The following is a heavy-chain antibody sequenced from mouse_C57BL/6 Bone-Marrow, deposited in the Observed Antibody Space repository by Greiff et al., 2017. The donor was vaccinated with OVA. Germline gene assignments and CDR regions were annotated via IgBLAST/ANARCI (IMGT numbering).Heavy chain of an antibody. D-gene: IGHD1-3*01. Sequence: EVQGVESGGDLVKPGGSLKLSCAASGFTFSSYGMSWVRQTPDKRLEWVATISSGGSYTYYQESVKGRFTIARYHAKNTLYLQMSRLKSEDTAMYYCARQSDPFAYWGQGTLVTVSA. CDR1: GFTFSSYG. J-gene: IGHJ3*01. CDR3: ARQSDPFAY. V-gene: IGHV5-6*01. CDR2: ISSGGSYT.